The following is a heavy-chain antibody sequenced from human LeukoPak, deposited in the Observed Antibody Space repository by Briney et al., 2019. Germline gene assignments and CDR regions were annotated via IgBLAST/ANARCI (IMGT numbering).Heavy chain of an antibody. D-gene: IGHD3-16*01. J-gene: IGHJ4*02. CDR3: TQGGGDY. CDR1: GFTFSNAW. V-gene: IGHV3-15*01. CDR2: IKSKTDGGAI. Sequence: GGSLRLSCEASGFTFSNAWMSWVRHAQGKGLEWVGRIKSKTDGGAIDYGAPVKGRFTISRDDSKNTLYLQMNSLKIEDTAVYYCTQGGGDYWGQGTLVTVSS.